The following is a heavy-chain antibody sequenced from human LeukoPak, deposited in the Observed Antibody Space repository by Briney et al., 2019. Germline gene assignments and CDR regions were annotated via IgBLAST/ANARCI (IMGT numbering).Heavy chain of an antibody. CDR3: AREFPDVLLWFGEPTPPDY. Sequence: PGRSLRLSCAASGFTFSSYWMHWVRQAPGKGLVWVSRINTDGSSTSYADSVKGRFTISRDNAKNTLYLQMNSLRAEDTAVYYCAREFPDVLLWFGEPTPPDYWGQGTLVTVSS. D-gene: IGHD3-10*01. J-gene: IGHJ4*02. CDR1: GFTFSSYW. V-gene: IGHV3-74*01. CDR2: INTDGSST.